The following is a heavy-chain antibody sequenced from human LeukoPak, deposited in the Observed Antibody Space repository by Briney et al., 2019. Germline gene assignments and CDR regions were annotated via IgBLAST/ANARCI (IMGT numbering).Heavy chain of an antibody. CDR3: ARESYYDSSTRY. CDR2: INPNSGGT. J-gene: IGHJ4*02. Sequence: ASVKVSCKASGYTLTGYYMHWVRQAPGQGLEWMGWINPNSGGTNYAQKFQGRVTMTRDTSISTAYMELSRLRSDDTAVYYCARESYYDSSTRYWGQGTLVTVSS. CDR1: GYTLTGYY. D-gene: IGHD3-22*01. V-gene: IGHV1-2*02.